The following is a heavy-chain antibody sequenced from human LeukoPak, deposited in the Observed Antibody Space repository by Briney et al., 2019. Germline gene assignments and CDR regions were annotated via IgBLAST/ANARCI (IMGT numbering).Heavy chain of an antibody. V-gene: IGHV4-39*01. CDR2: IYYSGST. CDR1: GGSISSSSYY. CDR3: ARHRNYGTPYTEYPLWFDP. J-gene: IGHJ5*02. Sequence: SETLSLTCTVSGGSISSSSYYWGWIRQPPGKGLEWIGSIYYSGSTYYNPSLKRRVTISVDTSKNQFSLKLSSVTAADTAVYYCARHRNYGTPYTEYPLWFDPWGQGTLVTVSS. D-gene: IGHD2-2*02.